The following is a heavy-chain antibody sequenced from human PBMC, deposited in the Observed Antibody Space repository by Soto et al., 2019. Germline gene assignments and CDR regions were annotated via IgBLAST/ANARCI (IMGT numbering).Heavy chain of an antibody. V-gene: IGHV3-48*01. Sequence: EVQLVESGGGLVQPGGSLRLSCAASGFTFSSYSMNWVRQAPGKGLEWVSYISSSSSTIYYADSVKGRFTISRDNAKNSLYMQMNSLRAEDTAVYYCARDNIVVVVAATFNWFDPWGQGTLVTVSS. CDR3: ARDNIVVVVAATFNWFDP. CDR1: GFTFSSYS. D-gene: IGHD2-15*01. CDR2: ISSSSSTI. J-gene: IGHJ5*02.